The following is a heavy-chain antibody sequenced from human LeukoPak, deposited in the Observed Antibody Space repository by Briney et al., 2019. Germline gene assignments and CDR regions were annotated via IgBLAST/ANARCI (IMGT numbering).Heavy chain of an antibody. J-gene: IGHJ4*02. CDR1: GGSISSSSYY. Sequence: PSETLSLTCTVSGGSISSSSYYWGWIRQPPGKGLEWIGSIYYSGSTYYNPSLKSRVTISVDTSKNQFSLKLSSVTAEDTAVYYCAKERNLELAVAGTIFDYWGQGTLVTVSS. V-gene: IGHV4-39*07. CDR2: IYYSGST. D-gene: IGHD6-19*01. CDR3: AKERNLELAVAGTIFDY.